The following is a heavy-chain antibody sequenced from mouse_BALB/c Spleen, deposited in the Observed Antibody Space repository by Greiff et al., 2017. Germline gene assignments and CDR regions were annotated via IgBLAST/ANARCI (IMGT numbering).Heavy chain of an antibody. J-gene: IGHJ4*01. CDR2: IWTGGGT. V-gene: IGHV2-9-2*01. Sequence: VKLVESGPGLVAPSQSLSITCTVSGFSLTSYDISWIRQPPGKGLEWLGVIWTGGGTNYNSAFMSRLSISKDNSKSQVFLKMNSLQTDDTAIYYCVRAYYGNYYAMDYWGQGTSVTVSS. CDR3: VRAYYGNYYAMDY. CDR1: GFSLTSYD. D-gene: IGHD2-10*01.